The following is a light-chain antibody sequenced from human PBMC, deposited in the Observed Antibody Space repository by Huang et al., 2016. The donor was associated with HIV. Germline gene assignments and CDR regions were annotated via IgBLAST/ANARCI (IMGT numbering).Light chain of an antibody. Sequence: EIVLTQSPATLSLSPGERATLSCGASQSVSSSYVAWYQQSPGLAPRLLIYDASYRATGIPDRFSGSGSGTDFTLTISRLEPEDFAVYYCQQYGSSPRTFGQGTKVEIK. V-gene: IGKV3D-20*01. CDR3: QQYGSSPRT. CDR2: DAS. J-gene: IGKJ1*01. CDR1: QSVSSSY.